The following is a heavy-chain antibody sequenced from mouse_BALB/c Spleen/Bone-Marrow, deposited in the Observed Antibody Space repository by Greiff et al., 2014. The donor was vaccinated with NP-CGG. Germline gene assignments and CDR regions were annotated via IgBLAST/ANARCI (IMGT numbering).Heavy chain of an antibody. CDR1: GYTFTSYW. Sequence: VQLQQSGAELVKPGASVKLSCKASGYTFTSYWMHWVKQRPGQGLEWIGEINPSNGRTNYNEKFKSKATLTVDKSSSTAYMQLSSLTSEDSAVYYCARYATATYWFAYWGQGTLVTASA. V-gene: IGHV1S81*02. CDR2: INPSNGRT. CDR3: ARYATATYWFAY. D-gene: IGHD1-2*01. J-gene: IGHJ3*01.